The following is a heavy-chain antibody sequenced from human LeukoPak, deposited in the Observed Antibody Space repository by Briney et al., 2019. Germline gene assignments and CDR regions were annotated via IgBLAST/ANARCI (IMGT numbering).Heavy chain of an antibody. CDR2: IYYSGST. J-gene: IGHJ5*02. CDR1: GGSISSYY. D-gene: IGHD6-19*01. Sequence: PSETPSLTCTVSGGSISSYYWSWIRQPPGKGLEWIGYIYYSGSTNYNPSLKSRVTISVDTSKNQFSLKLSSVTAADTAVYYCARDNIAVARRVNWFDPWGQGTLVTVSS. V-gene: IGHV4-59*01. CDR3: ARDNIAVARRVNWFDP.